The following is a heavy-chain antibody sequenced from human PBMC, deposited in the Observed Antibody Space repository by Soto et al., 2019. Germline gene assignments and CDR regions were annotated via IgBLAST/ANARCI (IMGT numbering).Heavy chain of an antibody. Sequence: PSETLSLTCTVSGGSISSGGYYWSWIRQHPGKGLEWIGYIYYSGSTYYNPSLKRRVTISVDKSKNQFSLKLMSLSAADTAVYYCGRLEGLATISYYFDYWGQGALVTVSS. J-gene: IGHJ4*02. CDR2: IYYSGST. V-gene: IGHV4-31*09. CDR3: GRLEGLATISYYFDY. CDR1: GGSISSGGYY. D-gene: IGHD1-1*01.